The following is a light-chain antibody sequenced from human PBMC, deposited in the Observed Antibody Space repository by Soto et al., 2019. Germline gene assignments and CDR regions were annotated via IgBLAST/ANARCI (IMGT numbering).Light chain of an antibody. CDR2: EGS. Sequence: QSLLTQPASLSGSPGQSFTISCTGTSSDVGSYNLVSWYQQHPGKAPKLMIYEGSKRPSGVSNRFSGSKSGNTASLTISGLQAEDEADYYCCSYAGSSTYVFGTGTKVTVL. CDR1: SSDVGSYNL. J-gene: IGLJ1*01. CDR3: CSYAGSSTYV. V-gene: IGLV2-23*01.